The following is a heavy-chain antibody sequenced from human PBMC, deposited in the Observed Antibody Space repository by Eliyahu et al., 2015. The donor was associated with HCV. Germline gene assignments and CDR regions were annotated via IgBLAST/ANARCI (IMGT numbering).Heavy chain of an antibody. CDR1: GFXFSSYG. CDR3: GLLWFGVGAFDI. J-gene: IGHJ3*02. V-gene: IGHV3-30*03. Sequence: QVQLVESGGGVVQPGRSLRLSCAASGFXFSSYGMHWVRQAPGKGLEWVAVISYDGSNKYYADSVKGRFTISRDNSKNTLYLQMNSLRAEDTAVYHCGLLWFGVGAFDIWGQGTMVTVSS. CDR2: ISYDGSNK. D-gene: IGHD3-10*01.